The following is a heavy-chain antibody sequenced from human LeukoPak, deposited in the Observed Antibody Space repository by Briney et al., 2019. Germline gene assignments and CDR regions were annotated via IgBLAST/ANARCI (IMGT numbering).Heavy chain of an antibody. CDR3: ARWGRVVTMVRGDHNWFDP. CDR1: GYTFTGYY. Sequence: ASVKVSCKASGYTFTGYYMHWVRQAPGQGLEWMGWINPNSGGTNYAQKFQGRVTMTRDTSISTAYMELSRLRSDDTAVYYCARWGRVVTMVRGDHNWFDPWGQGTLVTVSS. J-gene: IGHJ5*02. D-gene: IGHD3-10*01. CDR2: INPNSGGT. V-gene: IGHV1-2*02.